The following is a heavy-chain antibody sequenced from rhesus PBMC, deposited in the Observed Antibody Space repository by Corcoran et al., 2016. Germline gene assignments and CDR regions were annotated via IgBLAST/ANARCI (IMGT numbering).Heavy chain of an antibody. V-gene: IGHV4-73*01. D-gene: IGHD1-44*02. CDR1: GGSISGYYS. Sequence: QVQLQQWGEGLVKHSETLSLTCAVYGGSISGYYSWSWIRTPPGKGLEWIGYIYGNIASTNYNPALNKRVTSAKDTSKKQFSLQLSSVTAADTAVYYCARGSSHFDYWGQGVLVTVSS. J-gene: IGHJ4*01. CDR2: IYGNIAST. CDR3: ARGSSHFDY.